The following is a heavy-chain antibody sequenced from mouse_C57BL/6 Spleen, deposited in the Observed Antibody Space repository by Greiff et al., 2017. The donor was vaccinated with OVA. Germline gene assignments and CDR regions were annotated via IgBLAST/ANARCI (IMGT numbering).Heavy chain of an antibody. CDR1: GYAFSSSW. CDR3: ARRPLYGYDGMDY. J-gene: IGHJ4*01. CDR2: IYPGDGDT. V-gene: IGHV1-82*01. D-gene: IGHD2-2*01. Sequence: QVQLQQSGPELVKPGASVKISCKASGYAFSSSWMNWVKQRPGKGLEWIGRIYPGDGDTNYNGKFKGKATLTADKSSSTAYMQLSSLTSEDSAVYFCARRPLYGYDGMDYWGQGTSVTVSS.